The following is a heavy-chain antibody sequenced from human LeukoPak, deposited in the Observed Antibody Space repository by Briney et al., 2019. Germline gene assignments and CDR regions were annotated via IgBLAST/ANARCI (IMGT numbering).Heavy chain of an antibody. CDR1: GGTFSSYA. Sequence: SVKVSCKASGGTFSSYAISWVRQAPGQGLEWMGGIIPILGTANYAQKFQGRVTLTRDTSATTAYLELSSLRPEDMAVYYCARERGIRDAFDFWGQGTMVTVSS. CDR3: ARERGIRDAFDF. CDR2: IIPILGTA. V-gene: IGHV1-69*10. J-gene: IGHJ3*01. D-gene: IGHD1-14*01.